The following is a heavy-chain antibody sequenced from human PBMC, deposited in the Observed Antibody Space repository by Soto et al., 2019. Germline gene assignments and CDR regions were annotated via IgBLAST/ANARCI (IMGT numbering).Heavy chain of an antibody. D-gene: IGHD3-22*01. CDR2: IHHSETT. CDR1: GASVSRTNW. CDR3: ARYDYDNNTYSIDY. V-gene: IGHV4-4*02. J-gene: IGHJ4*02. Sequence: SDTLSLTCAVSGASVSRTNWWSWVRQSPGKGLEWIGEIHHSETTNYNPSLESRVTISIDKSKNQFSLKLSSVTAADTAVYYYARYDYDNNTYSIDYWGQGALVTVSS.